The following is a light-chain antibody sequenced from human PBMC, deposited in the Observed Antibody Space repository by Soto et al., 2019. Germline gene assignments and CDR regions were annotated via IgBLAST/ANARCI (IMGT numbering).Light chain of an antibody. CDR2: KAS. Sequence: DIQIAHYTFTLSASVVYRVTIPCRASQSISSWLAWYQQKPGKAPKLLIYKASSLESGVPSRFSGSGSGTEFTLTISSLQPDDFGTYYCQQYNSHPWTFGQGTKVDI. V-gene: IGKV1-5*03. CDR1: QSISSW. CDR3: QQYNSHPWT. J-gene: IGKJ1*01.